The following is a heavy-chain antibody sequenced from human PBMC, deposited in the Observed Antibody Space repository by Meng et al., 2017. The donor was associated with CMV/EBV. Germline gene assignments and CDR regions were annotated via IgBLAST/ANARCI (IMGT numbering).Heavy chain of an antibody. J-gene: IGHJ6*02. V-gene: IGHV3-21*01. Sequence: GESLKNSCAASGFTFSSYSMNWVRQAPGKGLEWVSSISSSSSYIYYADSVKGRFTISRDNAKNSLYLQMNSLRAEDTAVYYCARRYCSSTSCPPYYGMDVWGQGTTVTVSS. CDR3: ARRYCSSTSCPPYYGMDV. D-gene: IGHD2-2*01. CDR1: GFTFSSYS. CDR2: ISSSSSYI.